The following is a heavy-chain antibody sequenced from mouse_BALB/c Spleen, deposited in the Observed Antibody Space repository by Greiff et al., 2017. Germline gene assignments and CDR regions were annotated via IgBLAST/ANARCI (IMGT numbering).Heavy chain of an antibody. CDR2: IWAGGST. CDR3: ARDDYDVAY. V-gene: IGHV2-9*02. Sequence: QVQLKESGPGLVAPSQSLSITCTVSGFSLTSYGVHWVRPPPGKGLEWLGVIWAGGSTNYNSALMSRLSISKDNSKSQVFLKMNSLQTDDTAMYYCARDDYDVAYWGQGTLVTVSA. CDR1: GFSLTSYG. J-gene: IGHJ3*01. D-gene: IGHD2-4*01.